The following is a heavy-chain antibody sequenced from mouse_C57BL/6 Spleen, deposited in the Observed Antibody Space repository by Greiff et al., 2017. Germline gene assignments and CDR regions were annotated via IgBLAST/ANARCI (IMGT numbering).Heavy chain of an antibody. J-gene: IGHJ3*01. CDR1: GYTFTSYW. D-gene: IGHD2-9*01. CDR3: ARYPSMVTTGAWFAY. V-gene: IGHV1-69*01. CDR2: IDPSDSYT. Sequence: QVQLQQPGAELVMPGASVKLSCKASGYTFTSYWMHWVKQRPGQGLEWIGEIDPSDSYTNYNQKFNGKSTLTVDKSSSTAYMQLSSLTSEDSAVYYCARYPSMVTTGAWFAYWGQGTLVTVSA.